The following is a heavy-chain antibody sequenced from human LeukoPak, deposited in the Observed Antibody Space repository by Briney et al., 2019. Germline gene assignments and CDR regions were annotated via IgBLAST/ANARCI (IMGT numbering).Heavy chain of an antibody. D-gene: IGHD3-22*01. CDR2: INPNSGGI. CDR3: ASGYYDSSGYYA. Sequence: ASVKVSCKASGYTFTGYYMHWVRQAPGQGLEWMGRINPNSGGINYAQKFQGRVTMTRDTSISTAYMELSRLRSDDTAVYYCASGYYDSSGYYAWGQGTLVTVSS. CDR1: GYTFTGYY. J-gene: IGHJ4*02. V-gene: IGHV1-2*06.